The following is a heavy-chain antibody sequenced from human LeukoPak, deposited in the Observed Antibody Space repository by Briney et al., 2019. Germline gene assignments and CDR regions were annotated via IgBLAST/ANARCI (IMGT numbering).Heavy chain of an antibody. Sequence: PSETLSLTCAVYGGSFSGYYWSWIRQPPGKGLEWIGEINHSGSTNYNPSLKSRVTISVDTSKNQFSLKLSSVTAADTAVYYCARVVSYYYGSGSYYSYYFDYWGQGTLVTVSS. CDR3: ARVVSYYYGSGSYYSYYFDY. V-gene: IGHV4-34*01. CDR1: GGSFSGYY. J-gene: IGHJ4*02. D-gene: IGHD3-10*01. CDR2: INHSGST.